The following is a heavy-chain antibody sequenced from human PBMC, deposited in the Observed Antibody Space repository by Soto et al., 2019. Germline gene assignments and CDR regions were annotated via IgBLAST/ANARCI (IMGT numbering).Heavy chain of an antibody. CDR2: ISYDGSNK. CDR3: ARVLSGSYFFSVFGAFDI. CDR1: GFTFSSYA. V-gene: IGHV3-30-3*01. Sequence: GGSLRLSCAASGFTFSSYAMHWVRQAPGKGLEWVAVISYDGSNKYYADSVKGRFTISRDNSKNTLYLQMNSLRAEDTAVYYCARVLSGSYFFSVFGAFDIWGQGTMVTVSS. J-gene: IGHJ3*02. D-gene: IGHD1-26*01.